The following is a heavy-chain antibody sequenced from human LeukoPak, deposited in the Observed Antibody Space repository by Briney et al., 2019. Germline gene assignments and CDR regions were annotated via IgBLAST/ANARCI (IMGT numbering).Heavy chain of an antibody. Sequence: SETLSLTCTVSGASISSGSYSCSWIRQPAGKGLEWIGRIYTSGNTNYSPSLKSRVTISVDTSKNQFSLKLTSVTAADTALYYCAFIGSDYPDYWGQGTLVTVSS. J-gene: IGHJ4*02. CDR1: GASISSGSYS. CDR2: IYTSGNT. V-gene: IGHV4-61*02. CDR3: AFIGSDYPDY.